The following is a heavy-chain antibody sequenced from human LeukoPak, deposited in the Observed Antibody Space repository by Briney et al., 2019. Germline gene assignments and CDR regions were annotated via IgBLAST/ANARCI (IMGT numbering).Heavy chain of an antibody. CDR2: ISGSGGST. D-gene: IGHD3-10*01. CDR3: AKGGTYYYGPGSYSHFDY. V-gene: IGHV3-23*01. Sequence: GGSLRLSCAASGFTFSSYAMSWVRQAPGKGLEWVSAISGSGGSTYYADSVKGRFTISRDNSKNTLYLQMNSLRAEDTAVYYCAKGGTYYYGPGSYSHFDYWGQGTLVTVSS. CDR1: GFTFSSYA. J-gene: IGHJ4*02.